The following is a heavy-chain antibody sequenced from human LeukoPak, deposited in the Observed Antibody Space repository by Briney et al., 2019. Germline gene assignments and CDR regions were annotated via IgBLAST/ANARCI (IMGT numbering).Heavy chain of an antibody. CDR2: IYYSGST. CDR1: SESFSGYF. D-gene: IGHD3-10*01. V-gene: IGHV4-59*01. CDR3: ARDVGYGSGYDY. J-gene: IGHJ4*02. Sequence: SETLSLTCAISSESFSGYFWSWIRQPPGKGLEWIGYIYYSGSTNYHPSLKSRVTISVDTSKNQFSLKLSSVTAADTAVYYCARDVGYGSGYDYWGQGTLVTVSS.